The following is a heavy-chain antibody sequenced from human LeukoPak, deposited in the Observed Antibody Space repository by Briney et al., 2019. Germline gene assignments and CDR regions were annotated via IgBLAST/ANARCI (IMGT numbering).Heavy chain of an antibody. CDR3: ARGGFSSYGYVY. Sequence: PSETLSLTCTVSGDSISSYYWSWIRQPPGKGLEWIGYIYYSGNTNYNPSLKSRVTISVDTSKNQFSLKLSSVTAADTAVYYCARGGFSSYGYVYWGQGTLVTVSS. V-gene: IGHV4-59*12. CDR2: IYYSGNT. CDR1: GDSISSYY. D-gene: IGHD5-18*01. J-gene: IGHJ4*02.